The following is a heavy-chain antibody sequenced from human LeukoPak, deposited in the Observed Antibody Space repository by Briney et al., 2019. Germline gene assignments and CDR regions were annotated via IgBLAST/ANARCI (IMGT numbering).Heavy chain of an antibody. V-gene: IGHV3-43*02. CDR2: IRGDGTST. CDR1: GFTFDDYG. Sequence: GGSLRLSCAASGFTFDDYGMHWVRQAPGKGLEWVSLIRGDGTSTYYADSVKGRFTVSRDSSRNSLYLQMNSLTTEDTAFYYCAKGGGDNFLYYFDYWGPGILVSVSS. J-gene: IGHJ4*02. CDR3: AKGGGDNFLYYFDY. D-gene: IGHD3-16*01.